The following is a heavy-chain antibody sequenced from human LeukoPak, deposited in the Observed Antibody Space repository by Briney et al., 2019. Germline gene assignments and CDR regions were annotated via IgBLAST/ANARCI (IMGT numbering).Heavy chain of an antibody. Sequence: GGSLRLSCAASGFTLSSYTMNWVRQAPGKGLEWISYINENSGLIYYADSVKGRFTISRDNAKNSLYLQMNRLRAEDTAIYYCTRVGYIDEGIDYWGQGTLVTVSS. D-gene: IGHD5-24*01. J-gene: IGHJ4*02. CDR1: GFTLSSYT. CDR2: INENSGLI. V-gene: IGHV3-48*01. CDR3: TRVGYIDEGIDY.